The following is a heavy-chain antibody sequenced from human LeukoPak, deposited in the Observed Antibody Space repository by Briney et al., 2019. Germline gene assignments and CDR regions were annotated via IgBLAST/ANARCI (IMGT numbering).Heavy chain of an antibody. D-gene: IGHD2-2*02. CDR1: GFTFSSYA. J-gene: IGHJ4*02. V-gene: IGHV3-23*01. CDR3: AKVFPDIVVVPAAIDS. CDR2: ISGSGGST. Sequence: GGSLRLSCAASGFTFSSYAMSWVSQAPGKGLEWVSAISGSGGSTYYADSVKGRFTISRDNSKNTLYLQMNSLRAEDTAVYYCAKVFPDIVVVPAAIDSWGQGTLVTVSS.